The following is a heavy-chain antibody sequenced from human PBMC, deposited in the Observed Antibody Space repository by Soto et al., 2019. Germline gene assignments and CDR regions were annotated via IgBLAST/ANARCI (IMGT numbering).Heavy chain of an antibody. CDR1: GFTFSTYY. CDR3: ARDRGYCNGGTCYSVLDY. CDR2: IKHDGSEK. J-gene: IGHJ4*02. Sequence: GSLRLSCAASGFTFSTYYMNWVRQAPGKGLEWVANIKHDGSEKNYVDSVKGRFTISRDNAKNSLYLQMNSLRAEDTAVYYCARDRGYCNGGTCYSVLDYWGQGTLVTVSS. V-gene: IGHV3-7*01. D-gene: IGHD2-15*01.